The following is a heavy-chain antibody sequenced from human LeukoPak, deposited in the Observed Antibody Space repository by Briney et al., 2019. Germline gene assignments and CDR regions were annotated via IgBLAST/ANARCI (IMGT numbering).Heavy chain of an antibody. J-gene: IGHJ3*01. Sequence: GGSLRLSCFASGFSLSNSIIHWVRLPTGKGLEWVSGIGVESNTHYLDSLRGRFTISRENTGNSVHLQMNSLTAGDTAIYHCVREDYSSGRAPAFNVWGQGTTVTVSS. CDR3: VREDYSSGRAPAFNV. D-gene: IGHD3-22*01. V-gene: IGHV3-13*01. CDR2: IGVESNT. CDR1: GFSLSNSI.